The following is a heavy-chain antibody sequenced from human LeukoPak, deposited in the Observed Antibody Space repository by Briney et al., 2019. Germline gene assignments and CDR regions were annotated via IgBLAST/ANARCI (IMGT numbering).Heavy chain of an antibody. Sequence: GGSLRLSCAASGFTFSSYGMHWVRQAPGKGLEWGSDIGYDGSNIFYADSVKGRFTISRDNSKNTLYLQMNSLRAEDTAVYYCAREEGPLYDAFDIWGQGTMVTVSS. CDR1: GFTFSSYG. CDR2: IGYDGSNI. V-gene: IGHV3-33*01. J-gene: IGHJ3*02. CDR3: AREEGPLYDAFDI. D-gene: IGHD2-15*01.